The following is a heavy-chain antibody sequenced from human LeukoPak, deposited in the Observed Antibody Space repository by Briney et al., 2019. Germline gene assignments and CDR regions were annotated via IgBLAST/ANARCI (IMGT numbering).Heavy chain of an antibody. J-gene: IGHJ4*02. V-gene: IGHV4-38-2*02. CDR2: IYHSGST. CDR1: GYPISSGYY. D-gene: IGHD3-16*02. CDR3: ARVEVITFGGVIVRPFDY. Sequence: SETLSLTCTVSGYPISSGYYWGWIRQPPGKGLEWIGSIYHSGSTYYNPSLKSRVTISVDTSKNQFSLKLSSVTAADTAVYYCARVEVITFGGVIVRPFDYWGQGTLVTVSS.